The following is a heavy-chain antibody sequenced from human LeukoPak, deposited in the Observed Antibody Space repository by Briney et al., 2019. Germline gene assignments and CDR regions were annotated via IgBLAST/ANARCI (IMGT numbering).Heavy chain of an antibody. Sequence: SETLSLTCTVSGGSISSYYWSWIRQPPGKGLEWIGYIYYSGSTNYSPSLKSRVTISVDTSKNQFSLKLSSVTAADTAVYYCARAGYDFWSGYGNLNWFDPWGQGTLVTVSS. CDR2: IYYSGST. CDR3: ARAGYDFWSGYGNLNWFDP. J-gene: IGHJ5*02. D-gene: IGHD3-3*01. CDR1: GGSISSYY. V-gene: IGHV4-59*01.